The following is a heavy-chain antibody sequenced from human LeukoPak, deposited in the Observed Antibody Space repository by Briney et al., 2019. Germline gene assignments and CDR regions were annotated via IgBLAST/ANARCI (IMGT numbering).Heavy chain of an antibody. D-gene: IGHD3-9*01. J-gene: IGHJ6*02. V-gene: IGHV1-8*03. CDR3: ARGGRYYDSSIDVYFDYPFMQD. Sequence: ASMTVSCKASGYTFTSYDINWVRQATGQGPEWLGWINPKNGNTGYAPKFQGRVTFSRNTSISTVYLDMGSLTSEDTAVYFCARGGRYYDSSIDVYFDYPFMQDWGQGTTVTVSS. CDR2: INPKNGNT. CDR1: GYTFTSYD.